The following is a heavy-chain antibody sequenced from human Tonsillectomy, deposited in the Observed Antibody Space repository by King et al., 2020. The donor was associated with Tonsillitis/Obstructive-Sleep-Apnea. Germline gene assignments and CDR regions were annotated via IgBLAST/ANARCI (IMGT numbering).Heavy chain of an antibody. V-gene: IGHV3-30*18. J-gene: IGHJ4*02. Sequence: VQLVESGGGVVQPGRSLRLSCAASGFTFSIYGMHWVRQAPGKGLEWVAVISSNGEGKYYGDSVKGRFTISRDNSKNTLYLQMNSLRAEDTAVYYCAKETHSCGVGTFFHDWGQGTLVTVSP. D-gene: IGHD6-19*01. CDR2: ISSNGEGK. CDR1: GFTFSIYG. CDR3: AKETHSCGVGTFFHD.